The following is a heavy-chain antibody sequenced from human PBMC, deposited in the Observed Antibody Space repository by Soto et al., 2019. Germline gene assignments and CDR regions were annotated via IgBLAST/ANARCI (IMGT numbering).Heavy chain of an antibody. V-gene: IGHV4-59*01. CDR2: GFCPDST. J-gene: IGHJ4*01. CDR3: VAGPDRAKSAY. Sequence: RHPPGKGLDWIAYGFCPDSTGYNPSLRNRVTISSDTSKTQFSLRLISVTFADTAVYYGVAGPDRAKSAYWGQGTLVTVSS.